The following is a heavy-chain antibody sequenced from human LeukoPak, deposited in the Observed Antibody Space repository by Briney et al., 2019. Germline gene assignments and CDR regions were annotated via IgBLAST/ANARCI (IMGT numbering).Heavy chain of an antibody. CDR3: ARDMGYCSSSNCYTYYLDY. D-gene: IGHD2-2*01. CDR2: ISGSGSSI. V-gene: IGHV3-48*04. J-gene: IGHJ4*02. Sequence: PGGSLRLSCAASGFTFNTYSMNWVRQAPGKGLEWVSYISGSGSSIYYADSVKGRFTISRDNAKNSLYLQMNSLRGEDTAVYYCARDMGYCSSSNCYTYYLDYWGQGTLVTVSS. CDR1: GFTFNTYS.